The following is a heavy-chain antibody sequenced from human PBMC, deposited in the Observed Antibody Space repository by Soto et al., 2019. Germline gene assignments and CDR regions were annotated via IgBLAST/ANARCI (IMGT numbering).Heavy chain of an antibody. CDR1: GGSIGSSSYY. CDR2: IYYSGST. D-gene: IGHD4-17*01. Sequence: SETLSLTCTVSGGSIGSSSYYWGWIRQPPGKGLEWIGSIYYSGSTYYNPSLKSRVTISVDTSKNQFSLKLSSVTAADTAVYYCARRAGQHDYGGNSVPYYFDYWGQGTLVTVSS. V-gene: IGHV4-39*01. J-gene: IGHJ4*02. CDR3: ARRAGQHDYGGNSVPYYFDY.